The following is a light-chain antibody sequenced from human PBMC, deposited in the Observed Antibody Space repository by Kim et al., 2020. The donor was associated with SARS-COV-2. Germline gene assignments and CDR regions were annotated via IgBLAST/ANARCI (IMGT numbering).Light chain of an antibody. CDR2: RDS. CDR1: NIGSKN. CDR3: QVWDSSTRV. Sequence: SVALGQTARITFGGNNIGSKNVHWYQQKPGQAPVLVIYRDSNRPSGIPERFSGSNSGNTATLTISRAQAGDEADYYCQVWDSSTRVFGGGTQLTVL. J-gene: IGLJ3*02. V-gene: IGLV3-9*01.